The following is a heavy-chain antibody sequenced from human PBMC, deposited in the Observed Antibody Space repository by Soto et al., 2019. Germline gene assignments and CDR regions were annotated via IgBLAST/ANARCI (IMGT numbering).Heavy chain of an antibody. Sequence: GASVKVSCKASGGTFSGYTISWVRQAPGQGLEWMGRIIPILDITNYAQKFQGRVTITADKSTSTAYMELSSLRSEDTAVYYCASPTRSTVTTGDGFDSWGQGTMVTVSS. CDR1: GGTFSGYT. D-gene: IGHD4-17*01. CDR2: IIPILDIT. J-gene: IGHJ3*02. V-gene: IGHV1-69*02. CDR3: ASPTRSTVTTGDGFDS.